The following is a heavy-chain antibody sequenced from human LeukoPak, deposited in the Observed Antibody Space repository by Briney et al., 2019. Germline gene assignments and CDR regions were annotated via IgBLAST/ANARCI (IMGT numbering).Heavy chain of an antibody. CDR3: ARVFYSSRWYYFDY. J-gene: IGHJ4*02. V-gene: IGHV3-7*04. D-gene: IGHD6-13*01. CDR1: GFTFSSYW. Sequence: GGSLRLSCAASGFTFSSYWMSWVRQAPGKGLEWVANIKQDGSEKSYVDSVKGRFTISRDNAKNSLYLQMNSLRAGDTAVYYCARVFYSSRWYYFDYWGQGTLVTVSS. CDR2: IKQDGSEK.